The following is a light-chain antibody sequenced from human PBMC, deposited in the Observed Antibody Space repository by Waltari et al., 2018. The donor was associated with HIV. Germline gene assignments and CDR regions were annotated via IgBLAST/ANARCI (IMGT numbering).Light chain of an antibody. CDR1: SSHIGSNY. J-gene: IGLJ2*01. Sequence: QSVLTQPPSASGTPGQRVTISCSGTSSHIGSNYVYWYQPLPGTAPNLLIYRNTQRPSGVPDRFSGSKSGTSASLATSGLRSEDEADYYCAAWDDSLSGVVFGGGTKLTVL. CDR3: AAWDDSLSGVV. V-gene: IGLV1-47*01. CDR2: RNT.